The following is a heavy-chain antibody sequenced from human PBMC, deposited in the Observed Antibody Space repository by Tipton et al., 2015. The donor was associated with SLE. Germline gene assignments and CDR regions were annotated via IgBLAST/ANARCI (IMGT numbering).Heavy chain of an antibody. CDR3: ARFGYCSRGSCYYYGLDV. CDR2: VYYSGGT. D-gene: IGHD2-15*01. V-gene: IGHV4-59*01. Sequence: TLSLTCAVHGGSFSGYYWTWIRQAPGKGLEWIGYVYYSGGTSYNPSLKSRVTVSVDTSKNQFSLRLSSVTAADTAVYYCARFGYCSRGSCYYYGLDVWGRGTTVTVSS. CDR1: GGSFSGYY. J-gene: IGHJ6*02.